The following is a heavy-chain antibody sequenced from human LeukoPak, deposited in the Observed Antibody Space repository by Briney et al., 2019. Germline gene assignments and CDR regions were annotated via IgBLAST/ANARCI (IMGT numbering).Heavy chain of an antibody. CDR2: IKHDGSEK. CDR3: ARDYSDYLDY. CDR1: GFTFRSHW. V-gene: IGHV3-7*01. D-gene: IGHD6-13*01. Sequence: GGSLRLSCAASGFTFRSHWMSWVRQAPGKGLEWVANIKHDGSEKYYVESVKRRFTIPRGHAKNSLYLQINSLRVEDTAVYYCARDYSDYLDYWGQGTQVTVSS. J-gene: IGHJ4*02.